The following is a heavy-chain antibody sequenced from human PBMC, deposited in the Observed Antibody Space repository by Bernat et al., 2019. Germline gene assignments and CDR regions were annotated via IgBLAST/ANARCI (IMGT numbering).Heavy chain of an antibody. CDR3: ARAEYCSGGSCAMGAFDI. V-gene: IGHV4-59*01. Sequence: QVQLQESGPGLVKPSETLSLTCTVSGGSISSYYWSWIRQPPGKGLEWIGYIYYSGSTNYNPSLKSRVTISVDTSKNQFSLKLSSVTAADTAVYYCARAEYCSGGSCAMGAFDIWGQGSMVTVSS. CDR1: GGSISSYY. CDR2: IYYSGST. J-gene: IGHJ3*02. D-gene: IGHD2-15*01.